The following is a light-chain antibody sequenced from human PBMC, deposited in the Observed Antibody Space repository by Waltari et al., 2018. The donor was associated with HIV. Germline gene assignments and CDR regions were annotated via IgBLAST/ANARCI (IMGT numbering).Light chain of an antibody. CDR3: MHALQLPLT. V-gene: IGKV2-28*01. Sequence: DIVMTQSPLSLPVTSGEPASISCSSSQSLLHSNGNNFLHWYLQKPGQSPQLLIYLASNRASGVPDLFSGSGSGTDFTLKISRVDVDDVGVYYCMHALQLPLTSGGGTKVEIK. CDR1: QSLLHSNGNNF. CDR2: LAS. J-gene: IGKJ4*01.